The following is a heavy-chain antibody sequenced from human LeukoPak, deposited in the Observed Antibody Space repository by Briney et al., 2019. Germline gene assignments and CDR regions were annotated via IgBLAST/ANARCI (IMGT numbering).Heavy chain of an antibody. D-gene: IGHD5-18*01. CDR3: ARAYPGYSYGDYYYYYMDV. CDR1: GGSISSYY. Sequence: SETLSLTCTVSGGSISSYYWSWIRQPAGKGLEWIGRIYTSGSTNYNPSLKNRVTISVDTSKNQFSLKLSSVTAADTAVYYCARAYPGYSYGDYYYYYMDVWGKGTTVTISS. V-gene: IGHV4-4*07. J-gene: IGHJ6*03. CDR2: IYTSGST.